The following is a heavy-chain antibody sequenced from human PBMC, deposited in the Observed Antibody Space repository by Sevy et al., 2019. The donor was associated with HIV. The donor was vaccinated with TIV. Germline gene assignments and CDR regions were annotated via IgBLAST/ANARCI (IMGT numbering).Heavy chain of an antibody. CDR2: IYYSGST. D-gene: IGHD2-21*01. CDR3: ARGVMVKDAFDI. CDR1: GGSISSYY. V-gene: IGHV4-59*13. Sequence: AETLSLTCTVSGGSISSYYWSWIRQPPGKGLERIGYIYYSGSTNYNPSLKSRVTIAVDESKNQFSLKLSSVTAADTAVYDCARGVMVKDAFDIWGQGTMVIVSS. J-gene: IGHJ3*02.